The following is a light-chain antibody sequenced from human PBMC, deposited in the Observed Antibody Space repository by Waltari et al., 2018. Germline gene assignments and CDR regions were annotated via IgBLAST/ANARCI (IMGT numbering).Light chain of an antibody. CDR3: QQYDVWPPYT. V-gene: IGKV3-15*01. Sequence: EIVMTQSPATLSVSPGERATLSCRARQSISSNLAWYQQHPGQAPRLLVYGASTRATGIPARFSGSRSWTEFTLTISSLQSEDFALYYCQQYDVWPPYTFGQGTKLEIK. J-gene: IGKJ2*01. CDR1: QSISSN. CDR2: GAS.